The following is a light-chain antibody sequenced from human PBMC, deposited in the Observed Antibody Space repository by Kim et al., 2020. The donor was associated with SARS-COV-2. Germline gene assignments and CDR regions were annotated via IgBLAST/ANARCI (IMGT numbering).Light chain of an antibody. CDR3: SSYAGSNNLV. CDR2: EVS. V-gene: IGLV2-8*01. J-gene: IGLJ2*01. CDR1: SSAVGGYNY. Sequence: QSVTISCTGTSSAVGGYNYVSWYQQRPGRAPKLMIYEVSKRPSGVPDRFSGSKSGNAASLTVSGLQAEDEADYYCSSYAGSNNLVFGGGTQLTVL.